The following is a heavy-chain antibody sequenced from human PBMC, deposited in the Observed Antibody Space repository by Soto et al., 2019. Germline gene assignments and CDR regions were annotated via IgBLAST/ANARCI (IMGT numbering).Heavy chain of an antibody. CDR3: ATSLYYSSGYYTPPFDY. CDR1: GFTFDDYG. V-gene: IGHV3-20*01. CDR2: INWNGGST. Sequence: GGSLRISCAASGFTFDDYGMSWVRQAPGKGLEWVSGINWNGGSTGYADSVKGRITISRDNVKNSLYLQMNSLRAEDTALYHCATSLYYSSGYYTPPFDYWGQGTLVTVSS. D-gene: IGHD3-22*01. J-gene: IGHJ4*02.